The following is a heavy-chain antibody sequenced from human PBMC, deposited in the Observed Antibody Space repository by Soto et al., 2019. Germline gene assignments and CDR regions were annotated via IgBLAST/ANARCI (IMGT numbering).Heavy chain of an antibody. Sequence: PSETLSLTCTVSGGSISPYYWSWIRQPPGKGLEWIGYVYYSGNTNYNPSLESRVTISVDTSRNRFSLNLTSATAADTAVYYCAKDEMATGYYYMDVWGKGTTVTVSS. CDR1: GGSISPYY. V-gene: IGHV4-59*01. CDR3: AKDEMATGYYYMDV. J-gene: IGHJ6*03. CDR2: VYYSGNT.